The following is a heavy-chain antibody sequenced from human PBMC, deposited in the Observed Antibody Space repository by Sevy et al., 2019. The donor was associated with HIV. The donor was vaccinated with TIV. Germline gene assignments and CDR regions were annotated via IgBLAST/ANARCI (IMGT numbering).Heavy chain of an antibody. V-gene: IGHV4-39*01. D-gene: IGHD6-19*01. CDR2: IYYSGST. CDR3: AGRLGSGWNNHGMDV. CDR1: GGSISSSSYY. Sequence: SETVSLTCTVSGGSISSSSYYWGWIRQPPGKGLEWIGSIYYSGSTYYNPSLKSRVTISVDTSKNQFSLKLSSVTAADTAVYYCAGRLGSGWNNHGMDVWGQGTTVTVSS. J-gene: IGHJ6*02.